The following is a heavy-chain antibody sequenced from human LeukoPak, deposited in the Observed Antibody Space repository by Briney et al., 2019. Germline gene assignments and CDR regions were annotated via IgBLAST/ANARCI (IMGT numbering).Heavy chain of an antibody. D-gene: IGHD4-17*01. J-gene: IGHJ4*02. V-gene: IGHV3-64*01. CDR3: ARAPTVTAESAFGY. CDR1: GYTFSNYA. Sequence: GGSLRLSCVASGYTFSNYAMHWVRQTPGKGLEYVSDINSNGGSTQYASSVKGRFTISRDNSKDTLYLQMGSLRSEDMAVYYCARAPTVTAESAFGYWGQGTLVTVSS. CDR2: INSNGGST.